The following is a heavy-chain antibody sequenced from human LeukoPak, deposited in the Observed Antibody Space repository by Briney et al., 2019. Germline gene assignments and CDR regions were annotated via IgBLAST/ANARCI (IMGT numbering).Heavy chain of an antibody. CDR2: VSSGFHA. CDR3: ARDFRTQLDGYSPPYHFDY. CDR1: GFTLGSHD. J-gene: IGHJ4*02. D-gene: IGHD5-24*01. Sequence: HPGGSLRLSCTASGFTLGSHDMHWVRQIPGQGLEWVAAVSSGFHAFFADSVQGRFTISRDNAKNSLYLQMNSLRAEDTAVYYCARDFRTQLDGYSPPYHFDYWGQGTLVTVSS. V-gene: IGHV3-13*01.